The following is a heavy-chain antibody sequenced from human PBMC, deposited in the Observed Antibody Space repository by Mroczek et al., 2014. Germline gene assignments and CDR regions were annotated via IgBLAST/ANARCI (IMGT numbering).Heavy chain of an antibody. CDR1: GYTLTELS. V-gene: IGHV1-24*01. CDR2: FDPEDGET. D-gene: IGHD1-26*01. Sequence: QVQLQESGAEVKKPGASVKVSCKVSGYTLTELSMHWVRQAPGKGLEWMGGFDPEDGETIYAQKFQGRVTMTEDTSTDTAYMELSSLRSEDTAVYYCATPSSYRGPPDYWGQGTLVTVSS. J-gene: IGHJ4*02. CDR3: ATPSSYRGPPDY.